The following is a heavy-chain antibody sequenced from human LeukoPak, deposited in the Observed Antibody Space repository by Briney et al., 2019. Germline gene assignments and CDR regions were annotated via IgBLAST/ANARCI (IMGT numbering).Heavy chain of an antibody. Sequence: ASVKVSCKASGYTFTSYYMHWVRQAPGQGLEWMGIINPSGGSTSYAQKFQGRVTMTRDMSTSTVYMELSSLRSEDTAVYYCATFYDSSGYYLWYFRHWGQGTLVTVSS. D-gene: IGHD3-22*01. CDR3: ATFYDSSGYYLWYFRH. CDR2: INPSGGST. V-gene: IGHV1-46*01. J-gene: IGHJ1*01. CDR1: GYTFTSYY.